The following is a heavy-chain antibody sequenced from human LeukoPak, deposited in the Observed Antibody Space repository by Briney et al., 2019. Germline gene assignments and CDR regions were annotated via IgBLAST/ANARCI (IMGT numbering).Heavy chain of an antibody. Sequence: PSETLSLTCTVSGGSVSSDTYYWSWIRQPPGTRLEWIGYIYENGSPTYNPSLKSRVTISVDTSKNQFSLKLSSVTAADTAVYYCARDALRTYGMDVWGQGTTVTVSS. V-gene: IGHV4-61*01. CDR3: ARDALRTYGMDV. J-gene: IGHJ6*02. CDR1: GGSVSSDTYY. CDR2: IYENGSP.